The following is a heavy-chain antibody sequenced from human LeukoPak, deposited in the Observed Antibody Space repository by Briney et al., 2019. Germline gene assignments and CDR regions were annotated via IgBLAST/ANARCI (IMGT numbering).Heavy chain of an antibody. Sequence: SETLSLTCTVSGGSISSSSYYWGWIRQPPGKGLEWIGSIYYSGSTYYNPSLKSRVTISVDTSKNQFSLKLSSVTAADTAVYYCAREPPKRDFDYWGQGTLVTVSS. CDR2: IYYSGST. D-gene: IGHD5-24*01. CDR3: AREPPKRDFDY. V-gene: IGHV4-39*07. CDR1: GGSISSSSYY. J-gene: IGHJ4*02.